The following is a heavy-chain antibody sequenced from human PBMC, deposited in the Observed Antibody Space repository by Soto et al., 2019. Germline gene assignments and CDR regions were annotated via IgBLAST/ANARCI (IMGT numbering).Heavy chain of an antibody. D-gene: IGHD3-9*01. Sequence: SETLSLTCTVSGGSISSSSYYWGWIRQPPGKGLEWIGSIYYSGSTYYNPSLKSRVTISVDTSKNQFSLKLSSVTAADTAAYYCARHVLRYFDWAGNWFDPWGQGTLVTVSS. CDR1: GGSISSSSYY. V-gene: IGHV4-39*01. J-gene: IGHJ5*02. CDR3: ARHVLRYFDWAGNWFDP. CDR2: IYYSGST.